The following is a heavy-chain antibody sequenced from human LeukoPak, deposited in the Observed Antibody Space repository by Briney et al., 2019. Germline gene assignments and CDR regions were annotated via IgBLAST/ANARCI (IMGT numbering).Heavy chain of an antibody. D-gene: IGHD5-18*01. Sequence: ASVKVSCKASGGTFSSYAISWVRQAPGQGLEWMGGIIPIFGTANYAQKFQGRVTITTDASTSTAYMELSSLRSEDTAVYYCANSYGYNWFDPWGQGTLVTVSS. J-gene: IGHJ5*02. V-gene: IGHV1-69*05. CDR2: IIPIFGTA. CDR1: GGTFSSYA. CDR3: ANSYGYNWFDP.